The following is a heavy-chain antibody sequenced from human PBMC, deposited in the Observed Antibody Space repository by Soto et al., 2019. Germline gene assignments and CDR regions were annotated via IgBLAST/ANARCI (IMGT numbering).Heavy chain of an antibody. CDR1: GFAFSTYA. Sequence: EVQLLESGGGLVQPGGSLRLSCAASGFAFSTYAMNWVRQAPGKGLEWVSGIVDSGGRTFYADSVKGRFTISRDNSKNTLYLEMNSLRAEDTDIYYCAPVPAASSYYDTDVWGQGTTVTVSS. J-gene: IGHJ6*01. CDR2: IVDSGGRT. V-gene: IGHV3-23*01. D-gene: IGHD2-2*01. CDR3: APVPAASSYYDTDV.